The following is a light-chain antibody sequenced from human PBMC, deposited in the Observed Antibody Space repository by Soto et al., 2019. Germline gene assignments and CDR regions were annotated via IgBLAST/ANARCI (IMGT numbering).Light chain of an antibody. J-gene: IGKJ1*01. CDR3: QQSYKTPQT. CDR2: ATD. V-gene: IGKV1-39*01. Sequence: DIRMTQSPSSLSASVGDTVTITCRASQSISSHLNWYQQQSGKAPKLLIYATDTLQSGVPSRFSGSGSGTDYTLTISSLQPEDFATYYCQQSYKTPQTFGQGTKVDLK. CDR1: QSISSH.